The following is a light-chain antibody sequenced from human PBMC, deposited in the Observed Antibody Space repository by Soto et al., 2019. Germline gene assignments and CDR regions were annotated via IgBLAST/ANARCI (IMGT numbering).Light chain of an antibody. CDR2: GAS. CDR1: QDIRSS. Sequence: EIVMTQSPATLSVSPGERVTLSCRASQDIRSSLAWYQQKPGQAPRLLIYGASIRATGVPATFSDSRSGTEFTLSISSLQSEHLGVYYCQQDSSWPLTFGGGTKVEIK. CDR3: QQDSSWPLT. V-gene: IGKV3-15*01. J-gene: IGKJ4*01.